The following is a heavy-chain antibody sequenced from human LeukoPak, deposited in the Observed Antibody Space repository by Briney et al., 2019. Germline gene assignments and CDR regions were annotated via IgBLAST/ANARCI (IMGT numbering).Heavy chain of an antibody. V-gene: IGHV4-59*08. CDR2: IYYSGGT. Sequence: PSETLSLTCTVSGGSISSHYWSWIRQPPGKGLEWIGYIYYSGGTNYNPSLKSRVTISVDTSKNQFSLKLSSVTAADTAVYYCASGYDQYYFDYWGQGTLVTVSS. CDR1: GGSISSHY. D-gene: IGHD5-12*01. J-gene: IGHJ4*02. CDR3: ASGYDQYYFDY.